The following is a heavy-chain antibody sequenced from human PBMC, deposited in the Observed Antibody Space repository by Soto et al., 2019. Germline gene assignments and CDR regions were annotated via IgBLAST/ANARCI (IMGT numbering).Heavy chain of an antibody. CDR1: GYTFTSYD. CDR2: MNPNSGNT. V-gene: IGHV1-8*01. D-gene: IGHD6-13*01. CDR3: TRARIAAAGTVDP. J-gene: IGHJ5*02. Sequence: ASVKVSCKASGYTFTSYDINWVRQATGQGLEWMGWMNPNSGNTGYAQKFQGRVTMTRNTSISTAYKELSSRRSEDTAVYYCTRARIAAAGTVDPWGQGTLVTVSS.